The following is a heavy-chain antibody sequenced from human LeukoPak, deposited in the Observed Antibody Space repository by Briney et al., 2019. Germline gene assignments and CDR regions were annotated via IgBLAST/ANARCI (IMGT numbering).Heavy chain of an antibody. Sequence: GGSLRLSCAASGFTFSSYSMHWVRQAPGKGLEWVAVISLDGSNKYHADSEKGRFTISRDNSKKTLYLHMNSLRTEDTAVYYCARGPAGITLVRGGFDPWGQGTLVTVSS. CDR1: GFTFSSYS. CDR3: ARGPAGITLVRGGFDP. D-gene: IGHD3-10*01. CDR2: ISLDGSNK. V-gene: IGHV3-30-3*01. J-gene: IGHJ5*02.